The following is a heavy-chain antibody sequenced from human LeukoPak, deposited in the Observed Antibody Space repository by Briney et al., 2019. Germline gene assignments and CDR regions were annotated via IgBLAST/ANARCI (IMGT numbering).Heavy chain of an antibody. Sequence: GSLRLSYAASGFTFSSYAMSWVRQAPGKGLEWVSAISGSGGSTYYADSVKGRFTISRDNSKNTLYLQMNSLRAEDTAVYYCAKETRTYYYDSSGYFDYWGQGTLVTVSS. CDR3: AKETRTYYYDSSGYFDY. J-gene: IGHJ4*02. CDR2: ISGSGGST. V-gene: IGHV3-23*01. D-gene: IGHD3-22*01. CDR1: GFTFSSYA.